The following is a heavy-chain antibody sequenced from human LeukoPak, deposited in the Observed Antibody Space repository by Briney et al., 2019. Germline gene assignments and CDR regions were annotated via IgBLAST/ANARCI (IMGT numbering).Heavy chain of an antibody. CDR3: AASGYDRGTLHVY. CDR2: MNPNSGDT. V-gene: IGHV1-8*01. J-gene: IGHJ4*02. Sequence: ASVKVSCKASGYTFTSYDINWVRQAAGQGLEWMGWMNPNSGDTFYAPKLQGRLTMTRNTFMRTAYLELSSLRSEDTALHYCAASGYDRGTLHVYWGQGTLVTVSS. CDR1: GYTFTSYD. D-gene: IGHD5-12*01.